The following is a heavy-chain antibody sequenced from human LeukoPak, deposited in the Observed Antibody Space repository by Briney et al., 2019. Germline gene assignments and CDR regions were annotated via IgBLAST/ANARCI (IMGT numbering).Heavy chain of an antibody. D-gene: IGHD6-6*01. J-gene: IGHJ4*02. V-gene: IGHV3-20*03. CDR1: GFTFDDYG. CDR3: ARKASYSSSAYNPHYFDY. CDR2: INWNGGST. Sequence: GGSLRLSFVASGFTFDDYGMIWVRHAPGKGLEWVSAINWNGGSTGYADFVKGRFTISRDDAKNSLFLQMNSLRAEDTAFYYCARKASYSSSAYNPHYFDYWGQGALVTVSS.